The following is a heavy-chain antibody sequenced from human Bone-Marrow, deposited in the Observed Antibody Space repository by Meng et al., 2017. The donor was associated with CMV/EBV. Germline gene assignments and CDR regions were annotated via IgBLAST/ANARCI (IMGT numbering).Heavy chain of an antibody. CDR2: IKQDGSEK. Sequence: GESRKISCAASGFTFSSYWMSWVRQAPGKGLEWVANIKQDGSEKYYVDSVKGRFTISRDNAKNSLYLQMNSLRAEDTAVYYCARVRVTIFPSPHYYGMDVWGQGTTVTVSS. D-gene: IGHD3-3*01. CDR3: ARVRVTIFPSPHYYGMDV. CDR1: GFTFSSYW. V-gene: IGHV3-7*01. J-gene: IGHJ6*01.